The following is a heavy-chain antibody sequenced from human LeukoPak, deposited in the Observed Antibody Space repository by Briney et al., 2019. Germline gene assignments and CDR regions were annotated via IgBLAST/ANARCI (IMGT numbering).Heavy chain of an antibody. D-gene: IGHD6-19*01. J-gene: IGHJ4*02. Sequence: SETLSLSCTVSRGSISSSSYCWGWIRQPPGKGLEWIGSICYSGSTYYNPSLKSRVTISVDTSKNQFTLKLSSVTAADTAVYYCARQPSIAVAGYYFDYWGQGTLVTVSS. CDR3: ARQPSIAVAGYYFDY. V-gene: IGHV4-39*01. CDR1: RGSISSSSYC. CDR2: ICYSGST.